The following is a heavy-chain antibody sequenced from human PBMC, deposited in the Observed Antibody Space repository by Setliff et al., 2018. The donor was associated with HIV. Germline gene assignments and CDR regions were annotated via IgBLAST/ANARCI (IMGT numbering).Heavy chain of an antibody. D-gene: IGHD1-26*01. CDR1: GDSMSGYY. CDR3: ARSGTNSHRYSPFDI. J-gene: IGHJ3*02. V-gene: IGHV4-4*08. Sequence: PSETLSLTCAVSGDSMSGYYWSWIRQSPGKKLEWIGYIHTSGSTSYNPSLKSRVTISVDTSKNQFSLKLASVSAADTAVYFCARSGTNSHRYSPFDIWGPGTMVTVSS. CDR2: IHTSGST.